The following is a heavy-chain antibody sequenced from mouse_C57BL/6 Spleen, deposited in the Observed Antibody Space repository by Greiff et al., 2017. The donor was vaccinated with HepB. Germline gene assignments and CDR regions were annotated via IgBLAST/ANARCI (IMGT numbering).Heavy chain of an antibody. Sequence: EVMLVESEGGLVQPGSSMKLSCTASGFTFSDYYMAWVRQVPEKGLEWVANINYDGSSTYYLDSLKSRFIISRDNAKNILYLQMSSLKSEDTATYYCARGGLYYYVSQAMDYWGQGTSVTVSS. J-gene: IGHJ4*01. CDR3: ARGGLYYYVSQAMDY. CDR1: GFTFSDYY. CDR2: INYDGSST. V-gene: IGHV5-16*01. D-gene: IGHD1-1*01.